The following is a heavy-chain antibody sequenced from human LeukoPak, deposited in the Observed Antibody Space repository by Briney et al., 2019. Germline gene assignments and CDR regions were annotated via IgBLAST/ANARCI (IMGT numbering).Heavy chain of an antibody. J-gene: IGHJ4*02. CDR2: INPNSGVT. V-gene: IGHV1-2*02. CDR1: GYTFTGYY. CDR3: ARDQAAMVRGVGLDY. Sequence: GASVKVSCKASGYTFTGYYMHWVRQAPGQGLEWMGWINPNSGVTNYAQKLQGRVTMTRDTSISTAYMELSRLRSDDTAVYYCARDQAAMVRGVGLDYWGQGTLVTVSS. D-gene: IGHD3-10*01.